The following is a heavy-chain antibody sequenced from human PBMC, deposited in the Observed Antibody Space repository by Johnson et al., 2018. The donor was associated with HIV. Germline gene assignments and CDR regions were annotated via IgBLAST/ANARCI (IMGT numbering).Heavy chain of an antibody. CDR2: ISGSGGST. D-gene: IGHD1-26*01. CDR3: TKGKIGGGSYSAPDAFDM. CDR1: GFTFSSYG. Sequence: VQLVESGGGLVKPGGSLRLSCAASGFTFSSYGMNWVRQAPGKGLEWVSGISGSGGSTYYADSVKGRFTISRDNSKDTLYLRMNSLRAEDTAVYYGTKGKIGGGSYSAPDAFDMWGQGTMVTVAS. V-gene: IGHV3-23*04. J-gene: IGHJ3*02.